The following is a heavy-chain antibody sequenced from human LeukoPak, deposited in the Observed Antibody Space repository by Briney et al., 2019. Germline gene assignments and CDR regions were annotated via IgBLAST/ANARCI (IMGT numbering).Heavy chain of an antibody. D-gene: IGHD3-16*02. CDR3: AKDVVAFYDYVWGSYRQPLDY. Sequence: GGSLRLSCAASRFTFSRYWMHWVRQAPGKGLVWVSRINSDGSTTTNADSVKGRFTISRNNAKNTLYLEMNSLRAEDTAVYYCAKDVVAFYDYVWGSYRQPLDYWGQGTLVTVSS. CDR2: INSDGSTT. CDR1: RFTFSRYW. V-gene: IGHV3-74*01. J-gene: IGHJ4*02.